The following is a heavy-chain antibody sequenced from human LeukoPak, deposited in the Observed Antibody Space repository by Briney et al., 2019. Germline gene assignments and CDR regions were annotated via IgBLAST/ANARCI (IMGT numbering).Heavy chain of an antibody. V-gene: IGHV3-30*02. CDR2: IRYDGSNK. J-gene: IGHJ5*02. CDR3: ARDSSTMGSFNWFDP. CDR1: GFTFSSYW. Sequence: GGSLRLSCAASGFTFSSYWMSWVRQAPGKGLEWVAFIRYDGSNKYYADSVKGRFTISRDNSKNTLYLQMNSLRAEDTALYHCARDSSTMGSFNWFDPWGQGTLVTVSS. D-gene: IGHD3-10*01.